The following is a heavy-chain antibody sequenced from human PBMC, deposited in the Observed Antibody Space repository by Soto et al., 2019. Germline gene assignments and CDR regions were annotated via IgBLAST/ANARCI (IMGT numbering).Heavy chain of an antibody. Sequence: RGESLKISCNCLGYNFPDYCIAWVRQMPGKGLEYMGIIYPGDSDTRYSPSFQGQVTISAENAVRTAYLQWSSLKASDTAMYYCARQLSHICDSWGQGTIVTV. CDR1: GYNFPDYC. D-gene: IGHD3-3*02. CDR3: ARQLSHICDS. CDR2: IYPGDSDT. V-gene: IGHV5-51*01. J-gene: IGHJ4*02.